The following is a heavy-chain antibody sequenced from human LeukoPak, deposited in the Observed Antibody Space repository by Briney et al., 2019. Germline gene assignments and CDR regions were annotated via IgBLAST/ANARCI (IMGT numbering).Heavy chain of an antibody. D-gene: IGHD2-15*01. CDR2: IWYDGSNK. CDR3: ARDSKERGSDY. V-gene: IGHV3-33*01. Sequence: GRSLRLSCAASGFTFSSYGMHWVRQAPGKGLEWVAVIWYDGSNKYYADSVKGRFTISRDNSKNMLYLQMNSLRAEDTAVYYCARDSKERGSDYWGQGTLVTVSS. CDR1: GFTFSSYG. J-gene: IGHJ4*02.